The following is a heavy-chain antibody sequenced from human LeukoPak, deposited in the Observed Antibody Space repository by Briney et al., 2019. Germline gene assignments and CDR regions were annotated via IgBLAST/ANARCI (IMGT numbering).Heavy chain of an antibody. CDR3: VRQQGYCSDGTCYFDH. V-gene: IGHV3-23*01. CDR1: GFTFSTYH. CDR2: ISDGGYNT. D-gene: IGHD2-15*01. Sequence: GGSLRLSCSGSGFTFSTYHMSWVRPAPGKGLEWVSAISDGGYNTYDAASVRGRFTISRDNSKNTLSLLMNSLRAEDTARYYCVRQQGYCSDGTCYFDHWGQGTLVTVSS. J-gene: IGHJ4*02.